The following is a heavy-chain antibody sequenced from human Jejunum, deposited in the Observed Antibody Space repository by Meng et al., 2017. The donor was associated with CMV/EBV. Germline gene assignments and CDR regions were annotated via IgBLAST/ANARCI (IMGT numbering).Heavy chain of an antibody. D-gene: IGHD3-10*01. CDR3: ARDLREGSYYS. CDR1: GGSLSSGDYY. CDR2: IYYSGST. V-gene: IGHV4-30-4*01. Sequence: CTVSGGSLSSGDYYYNWIRQSPGKGLEWIGYIYYSGSTSYNPSLKSRLTISLDTSKNQFSLNLRSVTAADTAVYYCARDLREGSYYSWGQGTLVTVSS. J-gene: IGHJ4*02.